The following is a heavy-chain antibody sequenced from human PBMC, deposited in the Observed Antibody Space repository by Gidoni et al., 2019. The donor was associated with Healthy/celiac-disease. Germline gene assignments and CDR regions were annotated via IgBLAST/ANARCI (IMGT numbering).Heavy chain of an antibody. D-gene: IGHD3-16*02. CDR1: GFTFSSHA. J-gene: IGHJ4*02. Sequence: EVQLLERGGVLVQPGGSLRLSCEASGFTFSSHAMSWVRQATGKGMEWVSAISGSGGSTYYADTVKGRFTISRDNSKNTLYLKMNSLRAEDTAVYYCAKSSLGELSLAYYFDYWGQGTLVTVSS. V-gene: IGHV3-23*01. CDR2: ISGSGGST. CDR3: AKSSLGELSLAYYFDY.